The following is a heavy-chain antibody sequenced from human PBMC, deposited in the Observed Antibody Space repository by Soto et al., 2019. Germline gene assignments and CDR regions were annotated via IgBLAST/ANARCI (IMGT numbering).Heavy chain of an antibody. Sequence: QVLVVQSGAEVKKPGASVKVACKASGYTFTTFGMSWVRQAPGQGLEWMGWISGENGDTNSAQRFQDRVTMTTDTSTNTAYMELRSLTSDDTAVYYCARCYCSAGSCFTCWHFDLWGRGTLVTVSS. CDR2: ISGENGDT. D-gene: IGHD2-15*01. V-gene: IGHV1-18*01. CDR1: GYTFTTFG. CDR3: ARCYCSAGSCFTCWHFDL. J-gene: IGHJ2*01.